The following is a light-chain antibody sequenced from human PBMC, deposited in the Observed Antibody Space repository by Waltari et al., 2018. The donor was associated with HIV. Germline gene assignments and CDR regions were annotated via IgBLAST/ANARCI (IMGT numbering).Light chain of an antibody. V-gene: IGLV1-47*01. Sequence: QSVLTQPPSASGTPGQRVTISCSGSSSNIGSNFVYWYQQLPGTAPKLLIYRNNQLPSGVPDRFSGSKSGTSASLAISGLRSEDEADYYCAAWDDSLNVWVFGGGTKLTVL. J-gene: IGLJ3*02. CDR1: SSNIGSNF. CDR2: RNN. CDR3: AAWDDSLNVWV.